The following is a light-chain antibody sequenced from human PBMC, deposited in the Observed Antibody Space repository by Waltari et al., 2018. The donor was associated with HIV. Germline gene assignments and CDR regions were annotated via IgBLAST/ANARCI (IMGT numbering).Light chain of an antibody. Sequence: DIEMTQSPDSLAVSLGERATINCKSSQSVLYSSNNKNYLAWYQQKPGQPPNVLIYYASTRVSGVPDRFSGSGSGTDFTLTISSLQAEDVAVYYCQQYYGPPLTFGQGTRLEIK. CDR2: YAS. CDR3: QQYYGPPLT. J-gene: IGKJ5*01. V-gene: IGKV4-1*01. CDR1: QSVLYSSNNKNY.